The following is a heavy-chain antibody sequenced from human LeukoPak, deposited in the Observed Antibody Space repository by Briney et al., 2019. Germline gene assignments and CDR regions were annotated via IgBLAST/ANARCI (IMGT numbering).Heavy chain of an antibody. Sequence: ASVNVSRMPCGYTFRRYFLPWVRQAPARGRYWMGRINLNSGGTYYAQSFQGRVTMTRDTSISTAYVELSRLTSDDTAMYYCARDLSSTSNWEFDFWGQGTLVTVSS. CDR3: ARDLSSTSNWEFDF. D-gene: IGHD1-26*01. CDR2: INLNSGGT. J-gene: IGHJ4*02. V-gene: IGHV1-2*06. CDR1: GYTFRRYF.